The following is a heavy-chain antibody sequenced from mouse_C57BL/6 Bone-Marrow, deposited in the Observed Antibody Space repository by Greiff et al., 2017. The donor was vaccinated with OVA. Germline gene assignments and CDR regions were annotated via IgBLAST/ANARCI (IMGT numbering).Heavy chain of an antibody. Sequence: EVQLVESGGGLVKPGGSLKLSCAASGFTFSDYGMHWVRQAPEKGLEWVAYISSGSSTIYYADTVKGRFTISRDNATNTLFLQMTSLRSEDTAMYYCARRGYDGYYYAMDYWGQGTSVTVSS. CDR3: ARRGYDGYYYAMDY. CDR1: GFTFSDYG. J-gene: IGHJ4*01. CDR2: ISSGSSTI. V-gene: IGHV5-17*01. D-gene: IGHD2-3*01.